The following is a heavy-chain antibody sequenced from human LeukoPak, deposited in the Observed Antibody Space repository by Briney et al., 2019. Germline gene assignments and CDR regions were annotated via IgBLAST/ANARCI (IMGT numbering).Heavy chain of an antibody. J-gene: IGHJ5*02. CDR1: GYTLTELS. Sequence: ASVKVSCKVSGYTLTELSMHWVRQAPGKGLEWMGGFDPEDGETIYAQKFQGRVTMTEDTSTDTAYMELSSLRSEDTAVYYCARGMSGSSAWWFDPWGQGTLVTVSS. CDR2: FDPEDGET. CDR3: ARGMSGSSAWWFDP. D-gene: IGHD1-26*01. V-gene: IGHV1-24*01.